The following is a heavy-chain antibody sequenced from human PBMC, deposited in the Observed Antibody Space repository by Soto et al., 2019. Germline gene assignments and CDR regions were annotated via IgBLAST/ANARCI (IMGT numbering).Heavy chain of an antibody. CDR3: ARVTRYGGYGYFDY. V-gene: IGHV4-59*01. J-gene: IGHJ4*02. Sequence: QVQLQESGPGLVKPSETLSLTCTVSGGSISSYYWSWIRQPPGKGLELIGYIYYSGSTNYNPSLQSAVTREVDTSEDQSALQLSAVTAADTAVYYCARVTRYGGYGYFDYWGPGTPVTVSS. CDR2: IYYSGST. CDR1: GGSISSYY. D-gene: IGHD4-17*01.